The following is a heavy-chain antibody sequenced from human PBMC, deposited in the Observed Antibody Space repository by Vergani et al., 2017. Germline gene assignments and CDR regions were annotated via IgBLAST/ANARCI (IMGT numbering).Heavy chain of an antibody. J-gene: IGHJ5*02. CDR1: GGSISSGDYY. D-gene: IGHD3-3*01. CDR3: ARTRRLRQAGYPGAWFDP. V-gene: IGHV4-30-4*08. CDR2: IYYSGST. Sequence: QVQLQESGPGLVKPSQTLSLTCTVSGGSISSGDYYWSWIRQPPGKGMEWIGYIYYSGSTYYNPSRKSRVTISVDTSKNQFSLKLSSVTAADTAVYYCARTRRLRQAGYPGAWFDPWGQGTLVTVSS.